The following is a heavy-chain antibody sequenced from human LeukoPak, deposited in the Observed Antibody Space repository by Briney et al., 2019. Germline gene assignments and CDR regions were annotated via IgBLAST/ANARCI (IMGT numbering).Heavy chain of an antibody. J-gene: IGHJ4*02. CDR1: GFAVNSSY. CDR2: LYSGGSI. CDR3: ARGAISSWYED. V-gene: IGHV3-66*01. Sequence: GGSLRLSCAGSGFAVNSSYMSWVRQAPGKGLEWVSVLYSGGSIFYADSVKGRFTISRDISKNMLYLQMNSLRADDTAVYYCARGAISSWYEDWGQGTLVTVSS. D-gene: IGHD6-13*01.